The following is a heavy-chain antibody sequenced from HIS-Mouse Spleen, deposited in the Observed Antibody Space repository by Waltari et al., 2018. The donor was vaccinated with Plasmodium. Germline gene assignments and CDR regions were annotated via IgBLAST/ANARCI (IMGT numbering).Heavy chain of an antibody. V-gene: IGHV1-2*02. J-gene: IGHJ1*01. D-gene: IGHD6-13*01. Sequence: QVQLVQSGAEVKKPGASVKVSCKASGYTFTGYYMHWVRQAPGQGLEWMGGINPNSGGTNYEQKFQGRVTMTRDTSISTAYMGLSRLRSDDTAVYYCARVLGYKAAAGTFVEYFQHWGQGTLVTVSS. CDR3: ARVLGYKAAAGTFVEYFQH. CDR2: INPNSGGT. CDR1: GYTFTGYY.